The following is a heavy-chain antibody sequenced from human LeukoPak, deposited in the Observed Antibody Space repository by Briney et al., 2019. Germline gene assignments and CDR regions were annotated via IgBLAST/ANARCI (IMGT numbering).Heavy chain of an antibody. CDR3: ARPRLSNYWFFDL. J-gene: IGHJ2*01. V-gene: IGHV1-2*02. CDR1: GYTFTGHY. CDR2: LNPTSGGT. Sequence: ASVKVSCKASGYTFTGHYLHWVRQAPGQGPEWMGWLNPTSGGTNYAQKFQGRVNMTRDTSISTAYMELSRLTSDDTAVYFCARPRLSNYWFFDLWGRGTLVTVSS.